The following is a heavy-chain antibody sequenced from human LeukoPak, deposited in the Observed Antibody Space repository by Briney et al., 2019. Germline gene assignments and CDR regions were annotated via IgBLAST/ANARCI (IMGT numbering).Heavy chain of an antibody. CDR2: IYYSGST. J-gene: IGHJ4*02. CDR1: GGSISSSSYY. CDR3: ARGGSSGWYLRGVFDY. Sequence: SETLSLTCTVSGGSISSSSYYWGWIRQPPGKGLEWIGSIYYSGSTYYNPSLKSRVTISVDTSKNQFSLKLSSVTAANTAVYYCARGGSSGWYLRGVFDYWGQGTLVTVFS. D-gene: IGHD6-19*01. V-gene: IGHV4-39*07.